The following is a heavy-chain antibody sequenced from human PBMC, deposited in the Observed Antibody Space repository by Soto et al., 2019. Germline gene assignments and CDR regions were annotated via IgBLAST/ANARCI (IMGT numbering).Heavy chain of an antibody. V-gene: IGHV3-33*01. CDR3: ARDLWLVSLSLTCGMDF. D-gene: IGHD6-19*01. J-gene: IGHJ6*02. CDR2: IWYDGSNK. CDR1: GFTFISYC. Sequence: GGALRLSCAAFGFTFISYCMHLVLQAPCKGLEWVAVIWYDGSNKYYADSVKGRFTISRDKSKNTLYLQMNSLRAEDTAVYYCARDLWLVSLSLTCGMDFWGQGTTVTVSS.